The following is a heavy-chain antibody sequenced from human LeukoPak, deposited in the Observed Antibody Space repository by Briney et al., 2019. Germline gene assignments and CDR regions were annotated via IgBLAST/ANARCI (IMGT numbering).Heavy chain of an antibody. Sequence: PGGSLRLSCTASGFTFSSYAMSWVRQAPGKGLEWVSAISGSGGSTYYADSVKGRFTISRDNSENTLYLQMNSLRAEDTAVYYCAKLPPSYPYYYYYYMDVWGKGTTVTVSS. CDR2: ISGSGGST. CDR1: GFTFSSYA. CDR3: AKLPPSYPYYYYYYMDV. J-gene: IGHJ6*03. V-gene: IGHV3-23*01.